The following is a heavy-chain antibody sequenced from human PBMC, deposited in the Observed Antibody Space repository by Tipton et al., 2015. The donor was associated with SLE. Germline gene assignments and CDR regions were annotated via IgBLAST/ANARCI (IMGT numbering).Heavy chain of an antibody. CDR3: SRAGAVRPPDC. CDR2: ISSSSTTI. CDR1: GFTLSAYN. V-gene: IGHV3-48*01. Sequence: SLRLSCSASGFTLSAYNMNWVRQAPGKGLEWVSYISSSSTTIYYADSVRGRFTVSRDNAKNSLYLQMNNLGAEDTAVYYCSRAGAVRPPDCWGQGTLVTVSS. J-gene: IGHJ4*02. D-gene: IGHD6-6*01.